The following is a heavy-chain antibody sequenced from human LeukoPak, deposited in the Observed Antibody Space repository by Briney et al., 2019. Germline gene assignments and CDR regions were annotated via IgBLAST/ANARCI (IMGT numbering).Heavy chain of an antibody. Sequence: ASVKVSCKSSGYPFTTYDINWVRKATGQGLEWMGWMNPSSGYTGYSQKFQGRVTMTRNTSITTAYMELSSLRAEDTAVYYCARISDHNWYFDLWGRGTLVTVSS. CDR3: ARISDHNWYFDL. J-gene: IGHJ2*01. V-gene: IGHV1-8*01. D-gene: IGHD1-14*01. CDR2: MNPSSGYT. CDR1: GYPFTTYD.